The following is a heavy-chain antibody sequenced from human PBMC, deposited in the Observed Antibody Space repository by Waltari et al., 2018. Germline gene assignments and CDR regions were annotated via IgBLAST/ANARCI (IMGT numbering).Heavy chain of an antibody. CDR3: ASVPAATSYYYGMDV. V-gene: IGHV4-61*02. Sequence: QVQLQESGPGLVKPSQTLSLTCTVSGGSISSGSYYWSWIRPPAGKGLEWIGRIYTSGSTNYNPSLKSRVTISVDTSKNQFSLKLSSVTAADTAVYYCASVPAATSYYYGMDVWGQGTTVTVSS. CDR2: IYTSGST. D-gene: IGHD2-2*01. J-gene: IGHJ6*02. CDR1: GGSISSGSYY.